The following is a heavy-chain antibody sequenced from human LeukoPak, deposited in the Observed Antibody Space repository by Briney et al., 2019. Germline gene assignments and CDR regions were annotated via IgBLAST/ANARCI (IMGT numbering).Heavy chain of an antibody. D-gene: IGHD1-26*01. V-gene: IGHV3-48*03. CDR2: IYASGSTI. CDR1: GFTFASYE. Sequence: GGSLRLSCAASGFTFASYEMNWVRHAPGKGLECIAYIYASGSTIYYSDSVKGRFTISRDNAKNSLYLQMNSLSAEDTAVYYCARKVGYYYYYGMDVWGKGTTVTVSS. J-gene: IGHJ6*04. CDR3: ARKVGYYYYYGMDV.